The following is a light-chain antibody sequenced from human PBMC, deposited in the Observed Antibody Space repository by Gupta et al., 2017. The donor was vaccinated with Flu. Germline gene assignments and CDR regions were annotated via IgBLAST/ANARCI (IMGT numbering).Light chain of an antibody. V-gene: IGLV2-8*02. CDR1: SSDVGGYKY. CDR3: TSHAGTNNVD. CDR2: EVN. J-gene: IGLJ1*01. Sequence: FAFSEPPFATRTPGQSITISCTGTSSDVGGYKYVSWYQQHPGKAPKLMIYEVNKRPSGVPDRFSGSKSGNTASLTVSGLQADDEADYYCTSHAGTNNVDFGTGTRVTVL.